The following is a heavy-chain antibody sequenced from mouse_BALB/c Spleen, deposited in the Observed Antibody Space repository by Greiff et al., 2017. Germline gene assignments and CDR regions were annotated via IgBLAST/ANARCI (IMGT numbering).Heavy chain of an antibody. CDR2: INPSNGRT. CDR1: GYTFTSYW. V-gene: IGHV1S81*02. CDR3: ARKGYAMDY. J-gene: IGHJ4*01. Sequence: VKLMESGPELMKPGASVKLSCKASGYTFTSYWMHWVKQRPGQGLEWIGEINPSNGRTNYNEKFKSKATLTVDKSSSTAYMQLSSLTSEDSAVYYCARKGYAMDYWGQGTSVTVSS.